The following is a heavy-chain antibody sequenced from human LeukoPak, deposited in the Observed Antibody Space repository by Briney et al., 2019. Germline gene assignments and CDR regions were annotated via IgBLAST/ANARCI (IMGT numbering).Heavy chain of an antibody. J-gene: IGHJ4*02. CDR3: AHRSMWEPSHYFDY. V-gene: IGHV2-5*02. D-gene: IGHD1-26*01. Sequence: ESGPTLVKPTQTLTLTCTFSGFSLSTSGVGVGWIRQPPGKALEWLALIYWDDDKRYSPSLKSRLTITKDTSKNQVVLTMTNMDPVDTATYYCAHRSMWEPSHYFDYWGQGTLVTVSS. CDR2: IYWDDDK. CDR1: GFSLSTSGVG.